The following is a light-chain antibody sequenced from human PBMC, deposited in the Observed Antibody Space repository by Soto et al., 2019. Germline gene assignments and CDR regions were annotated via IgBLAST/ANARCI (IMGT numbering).Light chain of an antibody. Sequence: SYELTQPPSVSVAPGKTARITCGGNNIGSKSVHWYQQKPGQAPVLVIYYDSDRPSGIPERFSGSNSGNTATLTISRVEAGDEADYYCQVWDSLSDHAVFGGGTQLTVL. CDR1: NIGSKS. J-gene: IGLJ7*01. CDR2: YDS. CDR3: QVWDSLSDHAV. V-gene: IGLV3-21*04.